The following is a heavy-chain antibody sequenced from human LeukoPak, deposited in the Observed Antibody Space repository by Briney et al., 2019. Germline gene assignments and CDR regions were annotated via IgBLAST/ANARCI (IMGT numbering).Heavy chain of an antibody. Sequence: SETLSLTCTVSGGSISSSSYYWGWIRQPPGKGLEWIGSIYYSGSTYYNPSLKSRVTISVDTSKNQFSLKLSSVTAADTAVYYCARRNLYSGYDLSSGFDYWGQGTLVTVSS. CDR1: GGSISSSSYY. V-gene: IGHV4-39*01. D-gene: IGHD5-12*01. CDR3: ARRNLYSGYDLSSGFDY. CDR2: IYYSGST. J-gene: IGHJ4*02.